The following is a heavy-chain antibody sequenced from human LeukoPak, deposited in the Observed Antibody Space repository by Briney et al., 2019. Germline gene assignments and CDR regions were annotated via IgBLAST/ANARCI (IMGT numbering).Heavy chain of an antibody. D-gene: IGHD6-19*01. V-gene: IGHV4-59*01. CDR3: ARASGWYRELNY. Sequence: SETLSLTCTVSGGSISSYYWSWIRQPPGKGLEWIGYIYYSGSTNYNPSLKSRVTISVDTSKNQFSLKLSSVTAADTAVYHCARASGWYRELNYWGQGTLVTVSS. CDR2: IYYSGST. CDR1: GGSISSYY. J-gene: IGHJ4*02.